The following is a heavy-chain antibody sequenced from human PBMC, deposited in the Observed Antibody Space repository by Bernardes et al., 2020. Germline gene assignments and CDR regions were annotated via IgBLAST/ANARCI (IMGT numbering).Heavy chain of an antibody. CDR3: ARDRNGWLDP. Sequence: GSLRLSCAGSGFTFSAYSMNWVRQAPGKGLEWLSYISSSSSTTYYAASVKGRFTISRDNAKNSLYLQMNSLRDDDTAVYYCARDRNGWLDPWGQGTLVTASS. CDR1: GFTFSAYS. D-gene: IGHD2-8*01. CDR2: ISSSSSTT. J-gene: IGHJ5*02. V-gene: IGHV3-48*02.